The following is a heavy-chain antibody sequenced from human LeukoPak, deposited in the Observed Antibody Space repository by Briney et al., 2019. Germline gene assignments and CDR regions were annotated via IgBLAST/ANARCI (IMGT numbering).Heavy chain of an antibody. V-gene: IGHV4-38-2*02. Sequence: SETLSLTCTVSGYSISNGYYWGWIRQPPGKGLEWVGSISHRGSTYYNPSLRSRISISLDRSKQKFSLKLTSVTAADTAVYFCARGAEYYAIWRGYAGYSDYWGQGISVTVSS. J-gene: IGHJ4*02. CDR2: ISHRGST. D-gene: IGHD3-3*01. CDR1: GYSISNGYY. CDR3: ARGAEYYAIWRGYAGYSDY.